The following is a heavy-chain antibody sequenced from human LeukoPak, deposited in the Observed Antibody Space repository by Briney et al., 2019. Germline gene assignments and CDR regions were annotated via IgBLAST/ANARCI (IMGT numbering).Heavy chain of an antibody. V-gene: IGHV4-4*07. CDR3: ARLGYCSSTSCYRRWFDP. D-gene: IGHD2-2*02. J-gene: IGHJ5*02. Sequence: SETLSLTCTVSGGSISSYYWSWIRQPAGKGLEWIGRIYTSGSTNYNPFLKSRVTMSVDTSKKQFSLKLSSVTAADTAVYYCARLGYCSSTSCYRRWFDPWGQGTLVTVSS. CDR2: IYTSGST. CDR1: GGSISSYY.